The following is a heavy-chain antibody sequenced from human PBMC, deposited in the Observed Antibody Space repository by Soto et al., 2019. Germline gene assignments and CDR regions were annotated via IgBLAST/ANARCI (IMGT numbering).Heavy chain of an antibody. CDR2: ISSSSSTI. V-gene: IGHV3-48*02. CDR1: GFTFSSYS. CDR3: ARDIKYGRDYYYYGMDV. D-gene: IGHD1-26*01. J-gene: IGHJ6*02. Sequence: WGSLRLSCAASGFTFSSYSINFCRQAPFKGREWVSYISSSSSTIYYADSVKGRFTISRDNAKNSLYLQMNSLRDEDTAVYYCARDIKYGRDYYYYGMDVWGQGTTVTVSS.